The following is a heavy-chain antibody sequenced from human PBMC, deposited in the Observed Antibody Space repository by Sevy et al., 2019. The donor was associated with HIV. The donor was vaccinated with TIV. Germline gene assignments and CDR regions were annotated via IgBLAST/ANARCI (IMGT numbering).Heavy chain of an antibody. J-gene: IGHJ4*02. CDR3: AKNTAAVGTGGFDY. V-gene: IGHV3-30*02. Sequence: GGSLRLSCAAPGFTFSYYGMHWVRQAPGKGLEWVTFISYDAINKYYADSVKGRFTISRDNSKNTLYLQMNSLRPEDTALYYCAKNTAAVGTGGFDYWGQGTLVTVSS. CDR1: GFTFSYYG. D-gene: IGHD6-13*01. CDR2: ISYDAINK.